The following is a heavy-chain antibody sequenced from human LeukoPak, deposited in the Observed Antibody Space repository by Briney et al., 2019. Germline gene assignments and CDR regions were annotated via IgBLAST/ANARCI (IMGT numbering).Heavy chain of an antibody. D-gene: IGHD4-17*01. Sequence: GGSLRLSCAASGFTFSSYAMSWVRQAPGKGLEWVSAISGSGGSTYYADSVKGRFTISRDNSKNTLYLQMNSLRSEDTAVYYCSGIYYGDVYWGQGTLVTVSS. CDR2: ISGSGGST. V-gene: IGHV3-23*01. J-gene: IGHJ4*02. CDR3: SGIYYGDVY. CDR1: GFTFSSYA.